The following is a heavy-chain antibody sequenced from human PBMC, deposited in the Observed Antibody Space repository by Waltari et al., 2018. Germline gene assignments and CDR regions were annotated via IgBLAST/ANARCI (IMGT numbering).Heavy chain of an antibody. CDR1: GGSISSGSYY. V-gene: IGHV4-61*09. CDR2: IYTSGST. CDR3: ARSPGGSGSYRYFDY. J-gene: IGHJ4*02. Sequence: QVQLQESGPGLVKPSQTLSLTCTVSGGSISSGSYYWSWIRQPAGKGLEWIGYIYTSGSTNYNPSLKSRVTISVDTSKNQFSLKLSSVTAADTAVYYCARSPGGSGSYRYFDYWGQGTLVTVSS. D-gene: IGHD3-10*01.